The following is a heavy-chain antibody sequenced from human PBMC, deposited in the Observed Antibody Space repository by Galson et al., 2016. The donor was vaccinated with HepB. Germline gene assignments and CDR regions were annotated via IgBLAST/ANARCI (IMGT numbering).Heavy chain of an antibody. CDR1: GFVFGSFG. CDR3: AKDRMPYSAFQVDY. D-gene: IGHD1-26*01. V-gene: IGHV3-30*18. J-gene: IGHJ4*02. Sequence: SLRLSCAASGFVFGSFGMHWVRQAPGKGLEWVAFMLYDGRSEFYADSVKGRYTISRDNSKNTLFLQLNSLRPEDTAVYYCAKDRMPYSAFQVDYWGLGILATVSS. CDR2: MLYDGRSE.